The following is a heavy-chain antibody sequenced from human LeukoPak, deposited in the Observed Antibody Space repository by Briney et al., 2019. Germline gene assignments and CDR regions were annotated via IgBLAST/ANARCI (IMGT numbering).Heavy chain of an antibody. CDR1: GFTFSSFD. J-gene: IGHJ6*03. D-gene: IGHD1-1*01. CDR3: ARGPPRGKYYYMDV. Sequence: GGSLILSCAASGFTFSSFDMHWVRQPTGQGLEWVSTIGTASDTYYPGSVEGRFTLSRDNAKNSLYLQMNSLTAGDTAVYYCARGPPRGKYYYMDVWGKGTTVTVSS. V-gene: IGHV3-13*01. CDR2: IGTASDT.